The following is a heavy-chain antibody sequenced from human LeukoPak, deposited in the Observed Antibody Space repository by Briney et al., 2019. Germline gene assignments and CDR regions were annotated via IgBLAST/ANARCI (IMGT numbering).Heavy chain of an antibody. D-gene: IGHD3-22*01. Sequence: GGSLRLSCAASGFTFSSYAMSWVRQAPGKGLEWVSAISGSGGSTYYADSVKGRFTISRDNSKNTLYLQMNSLRAEDAAVYYCAKGVYVVVIPDAGIGIADYWGQGTLVTVSS. V-gene: IGHV3-23*01. J-gene: IGHJ4*02. CDR3: AKGVYVVVIPDAGIGIADY. CDR1: GFTFSSYA. CDR2: ISGSGGST.